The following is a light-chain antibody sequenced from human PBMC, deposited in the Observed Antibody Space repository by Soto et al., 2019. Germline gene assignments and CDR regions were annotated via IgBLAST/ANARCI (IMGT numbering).Light chain of an antibody. V-gene: IGLV2-8*01. CDR3: SSYAGSNNFDVV. CDR2: EVS. CDR1: SSDVGGYNY. Sequence: QSALTQPPSASGSPGQSVTISCTGTSSDVGGYNYVSWYQQHPGKAPKLMIYEVSKRPSGVPDRFSGSKSGNTASLTVSRXXXXXXXDYYCSSYAGSNNFDVVFGGGTKLTVL. J-gene: IGLJ2*01.